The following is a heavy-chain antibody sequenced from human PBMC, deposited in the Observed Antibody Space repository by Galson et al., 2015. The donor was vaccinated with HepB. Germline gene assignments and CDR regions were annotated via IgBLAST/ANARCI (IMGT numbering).Heavy chain of an antibody. Sequence: SGGTFRSYTISWVRQAPGQGLEWMGRIIPIPGIANYAQKFQGRVTITADKSTSTAYMELSSLRSEDTAVYYCARSSSWPHGYFDLWGRGTLVTVSS. CDR2: IIPIPGIA. J-gene: IGHJ2*01. V-gene: IGHV1-69*02. CDR1: GGTFRSYT. D-gene: IGHD6-13*01. CDR3: ARSSSWPHGYFDL.